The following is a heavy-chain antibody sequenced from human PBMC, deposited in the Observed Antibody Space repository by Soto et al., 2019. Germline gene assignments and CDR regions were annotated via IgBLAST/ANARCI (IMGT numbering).Heavy chain of an antibody. Sequence: SLKISCKSSGYSFSSYWIAWVRLMPGKGLEWMGSIYPDDSDTKYSPSLQGQVTISADKSISAAYLQWSSLKASDTAIYYCARNSLTGYYNYYYSMDVWGQGTTVTVS. V-gene: IGHV5-51*01. CDR1: GYSFSSYW. CDR2: IYPDDSDT. J-gene: IGHJ6*02. D-gene: IGHD3-9*01. CDR3: ARNSLTGYYNYYYSMDV.